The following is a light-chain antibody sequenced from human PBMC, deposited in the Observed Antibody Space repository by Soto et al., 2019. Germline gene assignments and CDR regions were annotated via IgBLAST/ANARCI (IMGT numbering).Light chain of an antibody. CDR2: DVS. Sequence: QSALTQPRSVSGSPGQSVTISCTGTSSDVGGYNYVSWYQQHPGKAPKLMIYDVSKRPSGVPDRFSGSKSGNTAPLTISGLQAEDEADYYCCSYAGSYTFVFGGGTKVTVL. CDR3: CSYAGSYTFV. CDR1: SSDVGGYNY. J-gene: IGLJ2*01. V-gene: IGLV2-11*01.